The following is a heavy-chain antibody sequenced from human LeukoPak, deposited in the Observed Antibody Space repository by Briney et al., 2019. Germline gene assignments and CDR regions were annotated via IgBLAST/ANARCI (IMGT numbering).Heavy chain of an antibody. Sequence: GGSLRLSCAASGFTFSSYWMHWVRQAPGKGLVWVSGINNDGSSTKYADSVKGRFTISRDNAKNTLHVQVNSLRVDDTAVYYCARGQGHGFDIWGQGTMVTVSS. CDR2: INNDGSST. V-gene: IGHV3-74*01. CDR1: GFTFSSYW. CDR3: ARGQGHGFDI. J-gene: IGHJ3*02.